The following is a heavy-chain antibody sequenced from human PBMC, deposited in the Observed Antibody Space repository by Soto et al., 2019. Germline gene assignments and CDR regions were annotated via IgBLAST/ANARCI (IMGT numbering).Heavy chain of an antibody. Sequence: KTSETLSLTCTVSGGSISSYYWSWIRQPPGKGLEWIGYIYYSGSTNYNPSLKSRVTISVDTSKNQFSLKLSSVTAADTAVYYCARQRTSVVTQAYFDVWGPGSLVTVSS. J-gene: IGHJ4*02. CDR2: IYYSGST. V-gene: IGHV4-59*01. D-gene: IGHD2-21*02. CDR3: ARQRTSVVTQAYFDV. CDR1: GGSISSYY.